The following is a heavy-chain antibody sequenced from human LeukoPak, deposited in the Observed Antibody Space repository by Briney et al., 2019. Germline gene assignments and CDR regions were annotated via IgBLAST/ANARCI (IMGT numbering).Heavy chain of an antibody. V-gene: IGHV3-23*01. J-gene: IGHJ4*02. D-gene: IGHD2-21*01. CDR1: GFTFSSYA. Sequence: PGGSLRLSCAASGFTFSSYAMTWVRQAPGKGLAWVSSISKSDGSTYYADSVKGRFTISRDNSKNTVYLHMDSLRVEDTAIYYCARGALIPDFRGQGTLVTVPS. CDR3: ARGALIPDF. CDR2: ISKSDGST.